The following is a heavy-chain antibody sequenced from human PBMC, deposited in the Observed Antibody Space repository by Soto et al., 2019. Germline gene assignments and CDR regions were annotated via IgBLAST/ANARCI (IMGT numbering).Heavy chain of an antibody. Sequence: GASLRLSCAPSGFSLSSYGMHWVRQAPGKGLEWVAGIWYDGSNKYYGDYAKGRFTISRDNSMNTLYLEMNSLRAEDTAVYYCARLSGAGYYDRTCYFDYWGQGTLVTVSS. CDR1: GFSLSSYG. D-gene: IGHD3-22*01. J-gene: IGHJ4*02. CDR2: IWYDGSNK. CDR3: ARLSGAGYYDRTCYFDY. V-gene: IGHV3-33*01.